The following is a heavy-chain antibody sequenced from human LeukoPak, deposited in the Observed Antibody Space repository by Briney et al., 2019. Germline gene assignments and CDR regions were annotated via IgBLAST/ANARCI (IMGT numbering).Heavy chain of an antibody. CDR3: ARDRYSYGYALDC. CDR2: IYSGGST. D-gene: IGHD5-18*01. Sequence: GGSLRLSCTASGFTVSNNYMSWVRQAPGKGLEGVSVIYSGGSTYHADSVKGRVIISRDNSKNTLNLQINSLRVEDSAVYYCARDRYSYGYALDCWGPGNLVNVSS. V-gene: IGHV3-66*02. J-gene: IGHJ4*02. CDR1: GFTVSNNY.